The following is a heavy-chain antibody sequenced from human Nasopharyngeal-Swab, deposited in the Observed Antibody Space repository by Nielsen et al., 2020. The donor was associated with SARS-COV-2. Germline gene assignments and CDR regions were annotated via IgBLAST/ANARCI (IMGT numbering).Heavy chain of an antibody. CDR2: IYHSGST. CDR3: ARYSRSSWSSRRDY. D-gene: IGHD6-13*01. V-gene: IGHV4-34*01. J-gene: IGHJ4*02. Sequence: WIRQPPGKRLEWIGEIYHSGSTNYNPSLKSRVTISVDTSKNQFSLKLSSVTAADTAVYYCARYSRSSWSSRRDYWGQGTLVTVSS.